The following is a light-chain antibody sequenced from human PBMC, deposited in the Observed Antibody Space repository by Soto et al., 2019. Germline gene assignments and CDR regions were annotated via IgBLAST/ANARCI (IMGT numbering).Light chain of an antibody. J-gene: IGLJ2*01. Sequence: QSVLTQPPSASGSPGQSVTISCTGTSSDVGGYNYVSWYQQHPGKAPKLMIYEVTKRPSGVPDRFSGSKSGNTASLTVSGLQAEDEGDYYCSSYAGSNNLLFGGGTKLTAL. CDR2: EVT. CDR3: SSYAGSNNLL. V-gene: IGLV2-8*01. CDR1: SSDVGGYNY.